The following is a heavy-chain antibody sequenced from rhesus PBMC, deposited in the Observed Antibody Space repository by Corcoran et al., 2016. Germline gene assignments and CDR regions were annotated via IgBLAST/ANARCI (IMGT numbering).Heavy chain of an antibody. CDR2: IYGSSGST. CDR3: ARDRGYSGYSYFDY. J-gene: IGHJ4*01. CDR1: GGSLSSHY. V-gene: IGHV4-165*01. D-gene: IGHD5-42*01. Sequence: QVQLQESGPGLVKPSETLSLTCAVSGGSLSSHYWSWIRQPPGKGLAWIGYIYGSSGSTYYNPSLKSRVTISTDTSKNQFSLKLSSVTAADTAMYYCARDRGYSGYSYFDYWGQGVLVTVSS.